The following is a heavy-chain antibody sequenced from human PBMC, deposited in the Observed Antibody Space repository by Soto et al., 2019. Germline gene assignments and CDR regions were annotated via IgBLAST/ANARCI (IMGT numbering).Heavy chain of an antibody. CDR1: GGSISDYY. Sequence: QVQLQESGPGLVKPSETLSLTCTVCGGSISDYYWSWIRQPPGKGLEWIGSIYSGGRTKYNPPCKGRVTFSVDTSKNLFSLRLTSVSDAGRAVYFCARVGPHGWSDYWGQGILVTVSS. CDR3: ARVGPHGWSDY. CDR2: IYSGGRT. V-gene: IGHV4-59*12. D-gene: IGHD6-19*01. J-gene: IGHJ4*02.